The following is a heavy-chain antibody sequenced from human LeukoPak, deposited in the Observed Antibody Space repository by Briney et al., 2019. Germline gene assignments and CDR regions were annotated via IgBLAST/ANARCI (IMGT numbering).Heavy chain of an antibody. CDR2: IYPGDSDN. Sequence: GESLKISCKGSGYSFTSYWIGWVRQMPGKGLEWMGIIYPGDSDNRYSPSFQGQVTISADKSISTAYLQWSSLKASDTAMYYCARAPEYYDSSAIFDYWGQGTLVTVSS. J-gene: IGHJ4*02. D-gene: IGHD3-22*01. CDR3: ARAPEYYDSSAIFDY. V-gene: IGHV5-51*03. CDR1: GYSFTSYW.